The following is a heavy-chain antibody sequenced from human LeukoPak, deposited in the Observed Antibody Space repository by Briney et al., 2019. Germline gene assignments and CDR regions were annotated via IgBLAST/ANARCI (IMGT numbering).Heavy chain of an antibody. V-gene: IGHV4-34*01. CDR1: GGSFSGYY. J-gene: IGHJ3*02. D-gene: IGHD3-22*01. CDR2: INHSGST. CDR3: ASGYYDSSGYWDYAFDI. Sequence: PSETLSLTCAVYGGSFSGYYWSWIRQPPGKGLEWIGEINHSGSTNYNPSLKSRVTISVDTSKNQFSLKLSSVTAADTAVYYCASGYYDSSGYWDYAFDIWGQGTMVTVSS.